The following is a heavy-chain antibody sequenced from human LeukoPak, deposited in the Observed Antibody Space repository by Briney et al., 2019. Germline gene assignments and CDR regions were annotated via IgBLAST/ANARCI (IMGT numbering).Heavy chain of an antibody. Sequence: PGGSLRLSCAASGFTFSSYAMSWVRQAPGKGLEWVSGISGSGDITYYADSVKGRFTISRDNSKNTLYVQVNSLGTEDTAAYYCAKAPTYSGSYREFDYWGQGTLVTVSS. J-gene: IGHJ4*02. CDR3: AKAPTYSGSYREFDY. V-gene: IGHV3-23*01. CDR2: ISGSGDIT. D-gene: IGHD1-26*01. CDR1: GFTFSSYA.